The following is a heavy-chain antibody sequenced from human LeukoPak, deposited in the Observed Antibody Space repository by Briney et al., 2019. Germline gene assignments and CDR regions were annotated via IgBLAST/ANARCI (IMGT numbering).Heavy chain of an antibody. J-gene: IGHJ5*02. V-gene: IGHV1-18*01. CDR2: ISAYNGNT. CDR3: AREFPLKVYGSGSYYSWDP. D-gene: IGHD3-10*01. Sequence: GASVKVSCKASGYTFTSYGTSWVRQAPGQGLEWMGWISAYNGNTNYAQKLQGRVTMTTDTSTSTAYMELRSLRSDDTAVYYCAREFPLKVYGSGSYYSWDPWGQGTLVTVSS. CDR1: GYTFTSYG.